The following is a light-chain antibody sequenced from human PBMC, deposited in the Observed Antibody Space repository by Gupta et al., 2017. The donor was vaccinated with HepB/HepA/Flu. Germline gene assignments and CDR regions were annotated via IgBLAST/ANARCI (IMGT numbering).Light chain of an antibody. CDR3: QERDSSTAIWV. Sequence: SYELTQPPSVSVSPGQTASITCSGDKVGDKYACWYQQKPGQSPVLLIYQDSKRPSGIPDRFSGSTSGTNATPHTXGXQARDEXDDYWQERDSSTAIWVFGGGTKLTVL. CDR1: KVGDKY. CDR2: QDS. J-gene: IGLJ3*02. V-gene: IGLV3-1*01.